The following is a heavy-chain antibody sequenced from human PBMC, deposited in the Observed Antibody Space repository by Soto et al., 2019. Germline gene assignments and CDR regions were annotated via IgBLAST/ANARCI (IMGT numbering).Heavy chain of an antibody. CDR2: INPNSGGT. J-gene: IGHJ6*02. V-gene: IGHV1-2*02. CDR3: ARGLAVAGIGGGNYYCYYGMDV. Sequence: VASVKVSCKASGYTFTGYYMHWVRQAPGQGLEWMGWINPNSGGTNYAQKFQGRVTMTRDTSISTAYMELSRLRSDDTAVYYCARGLAVAGIGGGNYYCYYGMDVWGQGTTVTVSS. D-gene: IGHD6-19*01. CDR1: GYTFTGYY.